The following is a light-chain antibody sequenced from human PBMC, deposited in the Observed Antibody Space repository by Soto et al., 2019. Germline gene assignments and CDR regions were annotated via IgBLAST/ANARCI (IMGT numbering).Light chain of an antibody. Sequence: EIVLTQSPGTLSLSPGERATLSCRASQTVINAYLAWYQQKSGQAPKLLIYGASNRATGIPDRFSGSGSGTNFTLTISRLEPEDFAVYYCQQYGTLPPTFGGGTKVEI. V-gene: IGKV3-20*01. CDR3: QQYGTLPPT. CDR2: GAS. CDR1: QTVINAY. J-gene: IGKJ4*01.